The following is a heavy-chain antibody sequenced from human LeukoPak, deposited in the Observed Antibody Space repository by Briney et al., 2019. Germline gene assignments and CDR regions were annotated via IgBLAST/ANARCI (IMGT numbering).Heavy chain of an antibody. CDR1: GYTFTSYG. V-gene: IGHV1-69*13. D-gene: IGHD3-10*01. Sequence: ASVKVSCKASGYTFTSYGISWVRQAPGQGLEWMGGIIPIFGTANYAQKFQGRVTITADESTSTAYMELSSLRSEDTAVYYCARVADYYGSGSYSHWGQGTLVTVSS. CDR2: IIPIFGTA. CDR3: ARVADYYGSGSYSH. J-gene: IGHJ4*02.